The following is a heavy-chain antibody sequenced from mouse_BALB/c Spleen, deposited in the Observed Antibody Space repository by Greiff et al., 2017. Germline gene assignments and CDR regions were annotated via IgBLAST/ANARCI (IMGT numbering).Heavy chain of an antibody. J-gene: IGHJ1*01. Sequence: EVKLEESGAELVRSGASVKLSCTASGFNIKDYYMHWVKQRPEQGLEWIGWIDPENGDTEYVPKFQGKATMTADTSSNTAYLQLSSLTSEDTAVYDCNAFITTVVEDYFDVWGAGTTVTVSS. CDR1: GFNIKDYY. D-gene: IGHD1-1*01. CDR2: IDPENGDT. V-gene: IGHV14-4*02. CDR3: NAFITTVVEDYFDV.